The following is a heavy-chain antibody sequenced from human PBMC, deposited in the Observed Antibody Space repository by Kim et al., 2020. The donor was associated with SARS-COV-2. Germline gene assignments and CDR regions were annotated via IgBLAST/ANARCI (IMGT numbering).Heavy chain of an antibody. CDR1: GGSISSSSYY. V-gene: IGHV4-39*01. D-gene: IGHD5-12*01. J-gene: IGHJ4*02. CDR2: IYYSGST. Sequence: SETLSLTCTVSGGSISSSSYYWGWIRQPPGKGLEWIGSIYYSGSTYYNPSLKSRVTISVDTSKNQFSLKLSSVTSADTAVYYCARLYGYKAVAFDYWGQGTLVTVSS. CDR3: ARLYGYKAVAFDY.